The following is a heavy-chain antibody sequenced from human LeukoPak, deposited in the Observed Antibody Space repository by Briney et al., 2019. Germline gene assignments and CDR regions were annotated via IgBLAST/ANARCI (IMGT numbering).Heavy chain of an antibody. CDR2: INHSGST. Sequence: SETLSLTCAVYGGSFSGYYWSWIRQPPGKGLEWIGEINHSGSTNYNPSLKSRVTISMDTSKNRISLKVSSVTAADTAVYYCARVGATATAYFDYWGQGTLVTVSS. D-gene: IGHD5-18*01. J-gene: IGHJ4*02. V-gene: IGHV4-34*01. CDR1: GGSFSGYY. CDR3: ARVGATATAYFDY.